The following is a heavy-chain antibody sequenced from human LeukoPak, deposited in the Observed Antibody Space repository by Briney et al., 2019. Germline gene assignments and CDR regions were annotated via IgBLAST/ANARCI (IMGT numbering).Heavy chain of an antibody. D-gene: IGHD3-10*01. CDR1: GYTFTSYD. V-gene: IGHV1-8*01. CDR2: MNPNSGNT. J-gene: IGHJ6*03. Sequence: ASVKVSCKASGYTFTSYDINWVRQATGQGLEWMGWMNPNSGNTGYAQKFQGRVTMTRNTSISTAYMELSSLRSEDTAVYYCARAPHYYGSGSYYNGVNYYYYYYMDVWGKGTTVTVSS. CDR3: ARAPHYYGSGSYYNGVNYYYYYYMDV.